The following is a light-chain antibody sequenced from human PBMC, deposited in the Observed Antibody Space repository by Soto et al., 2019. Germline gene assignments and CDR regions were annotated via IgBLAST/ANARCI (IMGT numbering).Light chain of an antibody. J-gene: IGKJ1*01. CDR1: QSISRK. Sequence: DIQMTQSPSTLSASVGDRVSITCRASQSISRKLDWYQQKPGKAPNLLIYQASNLETGVQSRFTGSGSGTEFNITISRVQPDELETYYGLQDQSYWTFGQGTKVEVK. V-gene: IGKV1-5*03. CDR2: QAS. CDR3: LQDQSYWT.